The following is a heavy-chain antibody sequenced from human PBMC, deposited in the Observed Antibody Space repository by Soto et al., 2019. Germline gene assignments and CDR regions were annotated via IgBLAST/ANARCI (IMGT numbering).Heavy chain of an antibody. Sequence: EVQLLESGGGLVQPGGSLRLSCAASGFTFSTYAMSWVRQGPGKGLEWVSAISASGATTYYADSVKGRFTISRDNSKNPLYLQVNSLGAEDPAVYSCAKDCKSGSGWYWDYWGQGTLVTVSS. CDR2: ISASGATT. D-gene: IGHD6-19*01. CDR3: AKDCKSGSGWYWDY. CDR1: GFTFSTYA. V-gene: IGHV3-23*01. J-gene: IGHJ4*02.